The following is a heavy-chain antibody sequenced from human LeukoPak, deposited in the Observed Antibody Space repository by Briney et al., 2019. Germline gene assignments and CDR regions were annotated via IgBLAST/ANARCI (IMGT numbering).Heavy chain of an antibody. V-gene: IGHV5-51*01. J-gene: IGHJ3*02. Sequence: GESLRISCKGSGYSFTSYWIGWVREMPGKGLEWMGIIYPGDSDTRYSPSFQGQVTISADKSISTAYLQWSSLKASDTAMYYCASFGGYYLDAFDIWGQGTMVTVSS. CDR2: IYPGDSDT. D-gene: IGHD3-22*01. CDR3: ASFGGYYLDAFDI. CDR1: GYSFTSYW.